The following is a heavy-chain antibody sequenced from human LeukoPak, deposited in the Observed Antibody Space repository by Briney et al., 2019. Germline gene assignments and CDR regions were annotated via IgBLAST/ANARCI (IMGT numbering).Heavy chain of an antibody. CDR3: AKDYQLYYDSGPLDY. CDR2: IQNGGSNE. J-gene: IGHJ4*02. D-gene: IGHD3-22*01. V-gene: IGHV3-30*02. CDR1: GFTFRSYG. Sequence: GGSLRLSCAASGFTFRSYGMHWVRQAPGKGLEWVAYIQNGGSNEQYADSVKGRFSISRDSSKNILYLQMNSLRAEDTALYYCAKDYQLYYDSGPLDYWGQGTLVTVSS.